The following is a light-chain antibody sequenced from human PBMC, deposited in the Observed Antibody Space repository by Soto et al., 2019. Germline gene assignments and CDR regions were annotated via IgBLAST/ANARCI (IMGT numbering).Light chain of an antibody. CDR1: QSVSSN. V-gene: IGKV3-15*01. CDR3: QQYSNWPPT. Sequence: EIVMTQSPATLSVSPGERATLSCRASQSVSSNLAWYQQKPGQAPRLLIYGASTRATDIPARFSGGGSGTEFTLTISSLQSEDFAVYYCQQYSNWPPTFGQGNKVDIK. J-gene: IGKJ1*01. CDR2: GAS.